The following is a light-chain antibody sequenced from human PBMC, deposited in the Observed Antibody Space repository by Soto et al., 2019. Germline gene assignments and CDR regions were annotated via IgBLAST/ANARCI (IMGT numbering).Light chain of an antibody. J-gene: IGLJ1*01. CDR2: DVG. CDR1: SSDVGGYNY. Sequence: QSVLTQPASLSGSPGQSITISCTGTSSDVGGYNYVSWYQQHPGKAPKLMIYDVGNRPSGVSNRFSGSKSGNTASLTISGLQAEDEADYYCSSYTSSSTQVFGTGTKVTVL. CDR3: SSYTSSSTQV. V-gene: IGLV2-14*01.